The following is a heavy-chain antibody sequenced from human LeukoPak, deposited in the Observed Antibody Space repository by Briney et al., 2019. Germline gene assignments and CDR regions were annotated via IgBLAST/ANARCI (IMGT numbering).Heavy chain of an antibody. CDR1: GFTFSGSA. Sequence: HPGGSLRLSCAASGFTFSGSAMHWVRQASGKGLEWLGRIRSKTNTYATAYAASVKGRFTISRDDSKNTAYLQMNSLKTEDTAVYYCSRSIAAEWGQGTLVTVSS. CDR3: SRSIAAE. CDR2: IRSKTNTYAT. D-gene: IGHD6-13*01. J-gene: IGHJ4*02. V-gene: IGHV3-73*01.